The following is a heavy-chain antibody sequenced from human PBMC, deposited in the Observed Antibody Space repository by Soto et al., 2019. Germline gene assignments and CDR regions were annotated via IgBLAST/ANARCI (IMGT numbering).Heavy chain of an antibody. Sequence: SETLSLTCTVSGDSVTNYFWSWVRQPAGKGLEWIGRIFPSGSTSFNPSLESRVAMSVDTSKNHFSLNLSSVTAADMAVYYCAREGSYSAYNFAHGIQLWSFDFWGQGALVTVSS. J-gene: IGHJ4*02. CDR3: AREGSYSAYNFAHGIQLWSFDF. CDR2: IFPSGST. CDR1: GDSVTNYF. V-gene: IGHV4-4*07. D-gene: IGHD5-12*01.